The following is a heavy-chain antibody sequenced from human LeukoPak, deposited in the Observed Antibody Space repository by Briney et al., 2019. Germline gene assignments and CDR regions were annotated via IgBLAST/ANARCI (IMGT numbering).Heavy chain of an antibody. D-gene: IGHD6-19*01. Sequence: PGRSLRLSCAASGFTFSSYGMHWVRQAPGKGLEWVAVIWYDGSNKYYADSVKGRFTISRDNSKNTLYLQMNSLRAGDTAVYYCARDLGGGWPAYYYYGMDVWGQGTTVTVSS. CDR1: GFTFSSYG. J-gene: IGHJ6*02. V-gene: IGHV3-33*01. CDR2: IWYDGSNK. CDR3: ARDLGGGWPAYYYYGMDV.